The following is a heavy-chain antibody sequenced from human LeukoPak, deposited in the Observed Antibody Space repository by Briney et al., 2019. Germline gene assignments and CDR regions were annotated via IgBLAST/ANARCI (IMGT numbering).Heavy chain of an antibody. CDR1: GYTFTSYD. J-gene: IGHJ6*02. CDR3: ARARLLEFFGMDV. Sequence: ASVKVSCKASGYTFTSYDINWVRQATGQGLEWMGWMNPNSGSTGYAQKFQGRVTMTRNTSISTAYMELSSPGSGDTAVYYCARARLLEFFGMDVWGLGTTVTVSS. CDR2: MNPNSGST. D-gene: IGHD3-3*01. V-gene: IGHV1-8*01.